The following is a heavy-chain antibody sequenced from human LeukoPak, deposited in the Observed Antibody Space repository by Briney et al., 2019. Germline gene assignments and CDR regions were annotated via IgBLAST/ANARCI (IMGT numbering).Heavy chain of an antibody. CDR2: ISSSSSNM. CDR3: ASLSSSDWYGDY. J-gene: IGHJ4*02. Sequence: GGSLRLSCAASGFTFSSYSMNWVRQAPGKGLEWLSYISSSSSNMYYADSVKGRFTISRDNAENSLYLQMSSLGDYDTAVYYCASLSSSDWYGDYWGQGTLVTVSS. CDR1: GFTFSSYS. V-gene: IGHV3-48*02. D-gene: IGHD6-19*01.